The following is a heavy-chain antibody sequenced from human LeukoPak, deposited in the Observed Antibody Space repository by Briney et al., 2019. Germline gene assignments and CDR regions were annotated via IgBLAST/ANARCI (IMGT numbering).Heavy chain of an antibody. J-gene: IGHJ4*02. Sequence: GGSLRLSCAASGFTFSSDGMHWVRQAPGKGLEWVAFIRYDGSNKYYADSVKGRFAISRDNSKNTLYLQMNSLRAEDTAVYYCAKPKTTVTSTFDYWGQGTLVTVSS. V-gene: IGHV3-30*02. CDR3: AKPKTTVTSTFDY. CDR1: GFTFSSDG. D-gene: IGHD4-17*01. CDR2: IRYDGSNK.